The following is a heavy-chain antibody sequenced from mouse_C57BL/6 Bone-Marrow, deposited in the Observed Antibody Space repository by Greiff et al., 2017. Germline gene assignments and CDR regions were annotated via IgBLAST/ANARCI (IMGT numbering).Heavy chain of an antibody. CDR2: IDPRSGDT. CDR1: GYTFTSYG. J-gene: IGHJ4*01. Sequence: QVQLQQPGAELVRPGASVKLSCKASGYTFTSYGIRWVKQRTGQGLEWIGRIDPRSGDTYYNEKFKGKATLTADKSSSTAYMELCSLTSEDSAVXFCVGRYYAMDYWGQGTSVTVSS. V-gene: IGHV1-81*01. CDR3: VGRYYAMDY.